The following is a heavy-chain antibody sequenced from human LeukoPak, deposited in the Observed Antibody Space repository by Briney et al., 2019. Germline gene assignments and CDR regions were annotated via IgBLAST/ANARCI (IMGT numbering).Heavy chain of an antibody. CDR1: GFIVSSSY. D-gene: IGHD5-12*01. CDR2: ISSSSSYI. Sequence: GGSLRLSCAASGFIVSSSYMSWVRQAPGKGLEWVSSISSSSSYIYYADSVKGRFTISRDDAKNSLYLQMNSLRDEDTAVYYCARDHGYAFDYWGQGTLVTVSS. J-gene: IGHJ4*02. V-gene: IGHV3-21*01. CDR3: ARDHGYAFDY.